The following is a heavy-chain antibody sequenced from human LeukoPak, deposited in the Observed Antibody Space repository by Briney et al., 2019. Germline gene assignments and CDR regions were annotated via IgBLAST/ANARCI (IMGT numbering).Heavy chain of an antibody. V-gene: IGHV5-51*01. D-gene: IGHD3-22*01. J-gene: IGHJ4*02. CDR1: GYSFTSYW. CDR2: IYPGDSDT. CDR3: ARRGRYDSSERPGDY. Sequence: PGESLKISCKGSGYSFTSYWIGWVRQMPGKGLDWMGVIYPGDSDTRYSPSFQGQVTISADKSISTAYLQWSSLKASDTAMYYCARRGRYDSSERPGDYWGQGTLVTVSS.